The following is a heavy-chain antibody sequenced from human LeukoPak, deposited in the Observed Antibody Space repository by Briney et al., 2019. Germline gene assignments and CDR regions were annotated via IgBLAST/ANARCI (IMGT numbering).Heavy chain of an antibody. J-gene: IGHJ4*02. CDR2: IYYSGST. Sequence: PSETLSLTCTVSGGSVSSGDYYWSWIRHHPGKGLEWIGYIYYSGSTYYNPSLKSRVTISVDTSKNQFSPELSSVTAADTAVYYCARGRSRTYYGSGSFSATYFDYWGQGTLVAVSS. D-gene: IGHD3-10*01. CDR1: GGSVSSGDYY. CDR3: ARGRSRTYYGSGSFSATYFDY. V-gene: IGHV4-31*03.